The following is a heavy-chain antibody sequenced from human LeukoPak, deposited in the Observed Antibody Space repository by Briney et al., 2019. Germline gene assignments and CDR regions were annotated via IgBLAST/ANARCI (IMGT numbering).Heavy chain of an antibody. J-gene: IGHJ4*02. CDR3: ARLRHDILTGYQKDY. CDR2: IDPSDSYT. D-gene: IGHD3-9*01. V-gene: IGHV5-10-1*01. Sequence: GESLKISCKGSGYSFTSYWISWVRQMPGKGLEWMGRIDPSDSYTNYSPSFQGHVTISADKSISTAYLQWSSLKASDTAMYYCARLRHDILTGYQKDYWGQGTLVTVSS. CDR1: GYSFTSYW.